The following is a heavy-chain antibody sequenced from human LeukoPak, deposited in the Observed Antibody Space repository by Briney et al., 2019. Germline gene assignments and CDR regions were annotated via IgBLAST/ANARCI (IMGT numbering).Heavy chain of an antibody. Sequence: SETLSLTCTVSGGSISSVNYYWGWIRQPPGKGLEWIGSIYYSGTTYYNPSLKSRVTISVDTSKNQFSLRLSSVTAADTALYYCAKHYMGSSYNHGLDCWGQGTLVTVSS. CDR1: GGSISSVNYY. D-gene: IGHD3-10*01. CDR3: AKHYMGSSYNHGLDC. J-gene: IGHJ4*02. V-gene: IGHV4-39*01. CDR2: IYYSGTT.